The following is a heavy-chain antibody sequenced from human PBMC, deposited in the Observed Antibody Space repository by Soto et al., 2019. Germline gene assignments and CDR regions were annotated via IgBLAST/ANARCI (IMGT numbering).Heavy chain of an antibody. J-gene: IGHJ6*02. CDR2: IYWNDDK. Sequence: SGPTLVKPTQTLTLTCTFSGFSLSTSGVGVGWIRQPPGKALEWLALIYWNDDKRYSPSLKSRLTITKDTSKNQVVLTMTNMDPVDTATYYCAHSDWYYDILTGTPYYYGMDVWGQGTTVTVSS. CDR3: AHSDWYYDILTGTPYYYGMDV. D-gene: IGHD3-9*01. CDR1: GFSLSTSGVG. V-gene: IGHV2-5*01.